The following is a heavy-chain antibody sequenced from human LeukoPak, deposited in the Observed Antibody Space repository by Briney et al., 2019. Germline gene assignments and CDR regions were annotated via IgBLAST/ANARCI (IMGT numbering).Heavy chain of an antibody. V-gene: IGHV1-8*01. Sequence: ASVKVSCKASGYTFTSYDINWVRQATGQGLEWMGWMNPNSGNTGYAQMFKGRVTMTRNTSISTAYMELSSLRSEDTAVYYCARGGDFWSGSYFDYWGQGTLVTVSS. D-gene: IGHD3-3*01. CDR3: ARGGDFWSGSYFDY. J-gene: IGHJ4*02. CDR1: GYTFTSYD. CDR2: MNPNSGNT.